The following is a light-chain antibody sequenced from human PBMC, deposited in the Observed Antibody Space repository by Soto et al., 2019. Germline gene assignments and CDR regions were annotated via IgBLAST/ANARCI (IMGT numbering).Light chain of an antibody. CDR1: QTISSH. Sequence: IQMTQSPSSLSASVGDRVIITCRASQTISSHLNWYQQKPGKAPNLLVYAASSLQSGVPSRFTGSGSGTDFTLTISSLQPEDCATYFCQQSYTTPITFGQGTRLEIK. CDR2: AAS. J-gene: IGKJ5*01. CDR3: QQSYTTPIT. V-gene: IGKV1-39*01.